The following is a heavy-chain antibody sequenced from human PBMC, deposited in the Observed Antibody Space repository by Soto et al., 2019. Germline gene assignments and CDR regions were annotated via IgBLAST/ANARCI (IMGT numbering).Heavy chain of an antibody. CDR1: GGSISSSSYY. CDR2: IYYSGST. CDR3: ARQLERKGNCSGGSCYSKSPYYYYYMDV. Sequence: SETLSLTCTVSGGSISSSSYYWGWIRQPPGKGLEWIGSIYYSGSTYYNPSLKSRVTISVDTSKNQFSLKLSSVTAADTAVYYCARQLERKGNCSGGSCYSKSPYYYYYMDVWGKGTTVTVSS. V-gene: IGHV4-39*01. J-gene: IGHJ6*03. D-gene: IGHD2-15*01.